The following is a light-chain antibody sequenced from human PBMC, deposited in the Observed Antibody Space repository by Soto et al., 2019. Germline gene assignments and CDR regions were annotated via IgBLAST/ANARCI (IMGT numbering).Light chain of an antibody. J-gene: IGLJ3*02. Sequence: QSVLTQPPSVSEAPRQRVTISCSGSSSNVGDNAVNWYQQLPGKAPNLIIYYDDLLTSGVSDRFSGSKSGTSASLAISGLQSEDEGDYYCEAWDDSLNGWVFGGGTQLTVL. CDR3: EAWDDSLNGWV. CDR1: SSNVGDNA. CDR2: YDD. V-gene: IGLV1-36*01.